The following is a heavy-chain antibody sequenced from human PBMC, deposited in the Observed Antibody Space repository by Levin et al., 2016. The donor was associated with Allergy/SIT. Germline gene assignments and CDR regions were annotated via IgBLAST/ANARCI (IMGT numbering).Heavy chain of an antibody. V-gene: IGHV5-51*03. Sequence: GESLKISCKGSGYSFTSFWIGWVPPDDPGKAWSGVGIIYPGDSHIRYSPSFQGQVTISADKSITTAYLQWSSLKASDTAMYYCAKVHCGGDCYSRAFDIWGQGTMVTVSS. D-gene: IGHD2-21*02. J-gene: IGHJ3*02. CDR3: AKVHCGGDCYSRAFDI. CDR1: GYSFTSFW. CDR2: IYPGDSHI.